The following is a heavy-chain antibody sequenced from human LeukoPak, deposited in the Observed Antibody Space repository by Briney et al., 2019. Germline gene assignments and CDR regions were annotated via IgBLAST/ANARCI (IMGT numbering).Heavy chain of an antibody. CDR2: IYYGGST. D-gene: IGHD6-19*01. V-gene: IGHV4-59*01. CDR3: ARDSGYTSGWYLGY. J-gene: IGHJ4*02. CDR1: GGSISGYY. Sequence: TSETLSLICIVSGGSISGYYWSWIRQPPGKGLEWIGYIYYGGSTNYNPSLKSRVTISVDTSKNQFSLQLSSVTTADTAMYFCARDSGYTSGWYLGYWGQGTLVTVSS.